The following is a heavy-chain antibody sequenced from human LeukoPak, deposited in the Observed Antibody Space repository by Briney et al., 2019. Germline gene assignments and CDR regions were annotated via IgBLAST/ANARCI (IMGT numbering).Heavy chain of an antibody. Sequence: GGSLRLSCAASGFTFSSYGMHWVRQAPGKGLEWVAVKSYDGSNKYYADSVKGRFTISRDNSKNTLYLQMNSLRAEDTAVYYCAKENTMVRGVIITYFDYWGQGTLVTVSS. CDR1: GFTFSSYG. CDR2: KSYDGSNK. D-gene: IGHD3-10*01. J-gene: IGHJ4*02. CDR3: AKENTMVRGVIITYFDY. V-gene: IGHV3-30*18.